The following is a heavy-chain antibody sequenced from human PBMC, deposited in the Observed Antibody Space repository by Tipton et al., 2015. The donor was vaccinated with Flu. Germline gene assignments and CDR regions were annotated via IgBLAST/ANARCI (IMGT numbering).Heavy chain of an antibody. CDR1: GASISSESYY. V-gene: IGHV4-39*07. J-gene: IGHJ4*02. CDR3: ARGQGNSGWRYFDY. D-gene: IGHD6-19*01. CDR2: IYHSGST. Sequence: TLSLTCTVSGASISSESYYWGWIRQPPGKGLEWIGSIYHSGSTYYNPSLKSRVTISVDTAKNQFSLELSSVTAADSAVYYCARGQGNSGWRYFDYWGQGTLVTVSS.